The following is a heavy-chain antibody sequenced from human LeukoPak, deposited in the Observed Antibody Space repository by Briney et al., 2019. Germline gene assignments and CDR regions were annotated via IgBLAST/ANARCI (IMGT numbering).Heavy chain of an antibody. CDR1: GYTFTSYG. CDR3: ARATRLRNTAPLGY. D-gene: IGHD5-18*01. Sequence: ASVKVSCKASGYTFTSYGISWVRQAPGHGLEWMGWISAYDGNTNYAQKLQGRVTMTTDTSTSTAYMELRSLRSDDTAVYYCARATRLRNTAPLGYWGQGTLVTVSS. V-gene: IGHV1-18*01. CDR2: ISAYDGNT. J-gene: IGHJ4*02.